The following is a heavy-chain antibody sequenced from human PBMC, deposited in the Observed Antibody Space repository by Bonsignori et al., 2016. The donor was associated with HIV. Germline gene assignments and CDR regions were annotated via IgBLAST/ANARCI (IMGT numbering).Heavy chain of an antibody. J-gene: IGHJ4*02. CDR2: ISWNSGSI. D-gene: IGHD3-22*01. V-gene: IGHV3-9*01. Sequence: VRQAPGKGLEWVSGISWNSGSIGYADSVKGRFTISRDNAKNSLYLQMNSLRAEDTALYYCAKDLPYYYDSSGYVFDYWGQGTLVTVSS. CDR3: AKDLPYYYDSSGYVFDY.